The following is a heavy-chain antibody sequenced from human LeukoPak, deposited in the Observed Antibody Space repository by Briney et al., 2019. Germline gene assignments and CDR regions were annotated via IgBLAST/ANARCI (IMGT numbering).Heavy chain of an antibody. J-gene: IGHJ3*02. CDR2: INPNSDGT. D-gene: IGHD3-22*01. CDR1: GYTFTGYY. CDR3: ARHAYYDSSGPPTDRTFDI. V-gene: IGHV1-2*02. Sequence: ASVKVSCKASGYTFTGYYLHWVRQAPGQGLEWMGWINPNSDGTNYAQKFQGRVTMTRDTSISTAYMELSRLRSDDAAVYYCARHAYYDSSGPPTDRTFDIWGQGTMVTVSS.